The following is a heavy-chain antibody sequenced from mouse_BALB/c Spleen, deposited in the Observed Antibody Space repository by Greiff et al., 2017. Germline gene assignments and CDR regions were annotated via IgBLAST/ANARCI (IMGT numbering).Heavy chain of an antibody. CDR1: GFTFSSYA. D-gene: IGHD1-1*01. Sequence: EVMLVESGGGLVKPGGSLKLSCAASGFTFSSYAMSWVRQTPEKRLEWVASISSGGSTYYPDSVKGRFTISRDNARNILYLQMSSLRSEDTAMYYCASLNYYGSSPAWFAYWGQGTLVTVSA. J-gene: IGHJ3*01. V-gene: IGHV5-6-5*01. CDR2: ISSGGST. CDR3: ASLNYYGSSPAWFAY.